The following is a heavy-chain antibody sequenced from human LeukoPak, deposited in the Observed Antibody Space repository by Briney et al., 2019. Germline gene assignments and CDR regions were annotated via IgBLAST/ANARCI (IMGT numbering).Heavy chain of an antibody. J-gene: IGHJ4*02. CDR3: ARDESRRRRSDVDPGYFDY. CDR1: GFSFSDYA. Sequence: PGGSLRLSCAASGFSFSDYALHWVRQAPGKGLEWVAVVSFDGSNYYCAGSVKGRFTISRDNSKNTLYLQMNSLRAEDTAVYFCARDESRRRRSDVDPGYFDYWGQGTLVTVSP. V-gene: IGHV3-30-3*01. D-gene: IGHD3-10*01. CDR2: VSFDGSNY.